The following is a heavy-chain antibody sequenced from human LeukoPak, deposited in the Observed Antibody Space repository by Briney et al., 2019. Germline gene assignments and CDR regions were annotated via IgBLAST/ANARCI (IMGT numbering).Heavy chain of an antibody. V-gene: IGHV3-30-3*01. CDR2: ISYDGSNK. J-gene: IGHJ6*02. CDR1: GFTFSSYA. Sequence: PGRSLRLSCAASGFTFSSYAMHWVRQAPGKGLEWVAVISYDGSNKYYADSVKGRFTISRDNSKNTLYLQMNSLRAEDTAVYYCARRTPYGMDVWGQGTRSPSP. CDR3: ARRTPYGMDV.